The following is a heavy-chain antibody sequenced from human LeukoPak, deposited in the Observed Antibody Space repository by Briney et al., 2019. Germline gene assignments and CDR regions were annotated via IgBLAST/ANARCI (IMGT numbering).Heavy chain of an antibody. CDR2: ISVSGGST. J-gene: IGHJ2*01. CDR3: AKVGSGSYSAHNYWYFDL. CDR1: GFTFSTYA. V-gene: IGHV3-23*01. D-gene: IGHD1-26*01. Sequence: GGSLRLSCAASGFTFSTYAMSWVRQAPGKGLEWVSGISVSGGSTYNADSVKGRFTISRDNSKNTVYPQMNSLRAEDTAVYYCAKVGSGSYSAHNYWYFDLWGRGTLVTVSS.